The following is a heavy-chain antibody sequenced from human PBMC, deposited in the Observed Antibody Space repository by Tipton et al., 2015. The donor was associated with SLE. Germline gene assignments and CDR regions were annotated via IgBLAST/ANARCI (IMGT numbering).Heavy chain of an antibody. V-gene: IGHV3-30*04. CDR3: AREHIITMVQGPYGMDV. J-gene: IGHJ6*02. Sequence: SLRLSCAASGFTFSSYAMHWVRQAPGKGLEWVAVISYDGSNKYYADSVKGRFTISRDNSKNTLYLQMNSLRAEDTAVYYCAREHIITMVQGPYGMDVWGQGTTVTVSS. CDR1: GFTFSSYA. CDR2: ISYDGSNK. D-gene: IGHD3-10*01.